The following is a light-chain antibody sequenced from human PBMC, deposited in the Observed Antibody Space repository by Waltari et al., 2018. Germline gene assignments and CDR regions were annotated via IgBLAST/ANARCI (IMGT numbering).Light chain of an antibody. V-gene: IGLV1-51*01. Sequence: QSVLTQPPSVSAAPGQRVPISCSGGSSHIGNKVVSWYQQFPGTAPKLLITDNNKRPFGIPDRFSGSKSGTSATLGITGLQTGDEADYYCATWDSRLSVVVFGGGTKVTVL. CDR1: SSHIGNKV. CDR2: DNN. J-gene: IGLJ3*02. CDR3: ATWDSRLSVVV.